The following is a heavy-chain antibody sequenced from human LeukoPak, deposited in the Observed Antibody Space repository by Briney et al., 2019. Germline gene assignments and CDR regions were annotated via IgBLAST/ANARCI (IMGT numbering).Heavy chain of an antibody. CDR3: ARGGSYGDYVDY. CDR2: INPRGGGP. Sequence: ASVKVSCKASGYTFTSYYIHWVRQAPGQGLEWMGIINPRGGGPNNAQKFQGRVTMPRDTSTATVYMELSSLRSEDTAVYYCARGGSYGDYVDYWGQGTLVTVSS. CDR1: GYTFTSYY. V-gene: IGHV1-46*01. D-gene: IGHD4-17*01. J-gene: IGHJ4*02.